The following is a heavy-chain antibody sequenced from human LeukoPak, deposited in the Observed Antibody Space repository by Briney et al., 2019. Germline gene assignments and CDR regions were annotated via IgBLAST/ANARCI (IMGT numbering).Heavy chain of an antibody. J-gene: IGHJ4*02. CDR3: ARAQYCSGGSCYYFDY. CDR2: IKQDGSEK. Sequence: PGGSLRLSCAASGFTFSSYWMSWVRQAPGKGLEWAANIKQDGSEKYYVDSVKGRFTISRDNAKNSLYLQMNSLRAEDTAVYYCARAQYCSGGSCYYFDYWGQGTLVTVSS. CDR1: GFTFSSYW. V-gene: IGHV3-7*03. D-gene: IGHD2-15*01.